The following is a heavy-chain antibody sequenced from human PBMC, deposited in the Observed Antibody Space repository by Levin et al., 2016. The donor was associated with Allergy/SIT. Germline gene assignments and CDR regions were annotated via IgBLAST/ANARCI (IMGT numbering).Heavy chain of an antibody. CDR2: ITNSGGNT. Sequence: GGSLRLSCAASGFTFNTYAMNWVRQAPGKGLEWVSGITNSGGNTYYADSVKGRFTISRDNSKNTLYLQMNSLRAEDTALYYCAKEGYYYGAGTYGSDPWGQGTLVTVSS. CDR1: GFTFNTYA. V-gene: IGHV3-23*01. CDR3: AKEGYYYGAGTYGSDP. D-gene: IGHD3-10*01. J-gene: IGHJ5*02.